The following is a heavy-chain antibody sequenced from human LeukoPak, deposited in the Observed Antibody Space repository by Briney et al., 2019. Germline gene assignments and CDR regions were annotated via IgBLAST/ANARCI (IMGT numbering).Heavy chain of an antibody. Sequence: GGSLRLSCAASGFTFDDYGMSWVRQAPGKGLEWVSSISSSSRYIYYADSVKGRFTISRDNAKNSLYLQMNGLRPEDTAVYYCARDREYTXYLHNXXDXWGQGXLVTVSS. J-gene: IGHJ5*02. V-gene: IGHV3-21*01. D-gene: IGHD3-10*01. CDR2: ISSSSRYI. CDR1: GFTFDDYG. CDR3: ARDREYTXYLHNXXDX.